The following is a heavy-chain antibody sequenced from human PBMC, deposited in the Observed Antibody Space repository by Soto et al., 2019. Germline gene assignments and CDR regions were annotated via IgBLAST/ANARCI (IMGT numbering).Heavy chain of an antibody. D-gene: IGHD3-10*01. CDR3: ANGEYYGSGSYTN. CDR1: GGSISSGGYY. V-gene: IGHV4-31*03. Sequence: QVQLQESGPGLVKPSQTLSLACTVSGGSISSGGYYWSWIRQHPGKGLEWIGYIYYSGSTYYNPSLQSRVTISVDTSKNQVSLKLSSVTAADTAVYYGANGEYYGSGSYTNWGQGTLVTVSS. CDR2: IYYSGST. J-gene: IGHJ4*02.